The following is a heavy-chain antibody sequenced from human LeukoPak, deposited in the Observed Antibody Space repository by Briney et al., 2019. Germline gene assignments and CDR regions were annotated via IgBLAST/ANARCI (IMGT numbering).Heavy chain of an antibody. V-gene: IGHV3-43*02. CDR3: AKDSLSYYYDSSGSLDY. CDR1: GFTFDDCA. CDR2: ISGDGGST. J-gene: IGHJ4*02. Sequence: GGSLRLSCAASGFTFDDCAMHWVRQAPGKGLEWVSLISGDGGSTYYADSVKGRFTISRDNSKNSLYLQMNSLRTEDTALYYCAKDSLSYYYDSSGSLDYWGQGTLVTVSS. D-gene: IGHD3-22*01.